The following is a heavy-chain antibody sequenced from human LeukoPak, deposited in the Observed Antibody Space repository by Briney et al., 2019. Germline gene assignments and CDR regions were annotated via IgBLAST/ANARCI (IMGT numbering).Heavy chain of an antibody. V-gene: IGHV3-74*01. D-gene: IGHD6-19*01. CDR2: INSDGSST. CDR3: AKGTIAVAGFDY. CDR1: GFTVSSNY. J-gene: IGHJ4*02. Sequence: GGSLRLSCAASGFTVSSNYMSWVRQAPGKGLEWVSRINSDGSSTSYADSVKGRFTISRDNAKNTLYLQMNSLRAEDTALYYCAKGTIAVAGFDYWGQGTLVTVSS.